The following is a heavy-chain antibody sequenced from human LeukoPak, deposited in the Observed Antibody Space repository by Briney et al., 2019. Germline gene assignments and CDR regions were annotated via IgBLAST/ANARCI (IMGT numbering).Heavy chain of an antibody. J-gene: IGHJ4*02. V-gene: IGHV4-4*02. CDR3: ARGPHCSSTNCPFDF. CDR2: IWRSDHT. D-gene: IGHD2-2*01. Sequence: SETLSLTCAVSGGSISSSDWWSWVRQPPGRGLEWIGYIWRSDHTNYNPSLKSRVTMSLDKSKNQFSLKLSSVTAADTAVYYCARGPHCSSTNCPFDFWGQGTLVIVSS. CDR1: GGSISSSDW.